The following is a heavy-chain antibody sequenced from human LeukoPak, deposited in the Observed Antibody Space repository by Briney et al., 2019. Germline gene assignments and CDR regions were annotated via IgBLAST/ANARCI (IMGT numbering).Heavy chain of an antibody. V-gene: IGHV1-18*01. Sequence: ASVKVSCKASGYTFTSYGISWVRQAPGQGLEWMGWISAYNGNTNCAQKLQGRVTMTTDTSTSTAYMELRSLRSDDTAVYYCARIRCGSSSWYCYYYYGMDVWGQGTTVTVSS. CDR3: ARIRCGSSSWYCYYYYGMDV. CDR2: ISAYNGNT. J-gene: IGHJ6*02. CDR1: GYTFTSYG. D-gene: IGHD6-13*01.